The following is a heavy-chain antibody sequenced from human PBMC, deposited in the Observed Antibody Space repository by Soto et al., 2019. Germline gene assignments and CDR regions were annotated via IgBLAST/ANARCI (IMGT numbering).Heavy chain of an antibody. CDR3: VRQLGNSAMLIIDS. J-gene: IGHJ4*02. CDR1: GYSLTTHW. V-gene: IGHV5-10-1*01. CDR2: IDPSQSYF. D-gene: IGHD3-16*01. Sequence: ESLKISCEGSGYSLTTHWINWVRQMPGKGLEWMGRIDPSQSYFNYNPSFQGHVTISADKSTSKAYLQWNSLEASDTAIYYCVRQLGNSAMLIIDSWGQGTPVTVSS.